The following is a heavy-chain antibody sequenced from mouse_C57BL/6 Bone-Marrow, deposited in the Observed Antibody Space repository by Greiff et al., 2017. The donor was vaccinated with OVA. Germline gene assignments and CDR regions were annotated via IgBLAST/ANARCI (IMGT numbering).Heavy chain of an antibody. Sequence: VQRVEPGAELVRPGASVTLSCKASGYTFTDYEMHWVKQTPVHGLEWIGVIDPETGGTAYNQKFKGKAILTADKSSSTAYMELRSLTSEDSAVYYCTRGYSNYDAMDYWGQGTSVTVSS. CDR3: TRGYSNYDAMDY. CDR2: IDPETGGT. CDR1: GYTFTDYE. D-gene: IGHD2-5*01. V-gene: IGHV1-15*01. J-gene: IGHJ4*01.